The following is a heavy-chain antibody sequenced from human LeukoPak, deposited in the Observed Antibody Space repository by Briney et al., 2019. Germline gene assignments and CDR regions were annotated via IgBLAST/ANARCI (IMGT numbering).Heavy chain of an antibody. CDR2: IKADGSKT. J-gene: IGHJ3*01. CDR1: RVTLTTFW. D-gene: IGHD2-15*01. CDR3: ARDSSLYGNDGRCHWGLDL. Sequence: LRLSCAASRVTLTTFWLSWVRPAAGEGLEWVADIKADGSKTYYVDSLTRRFTISRDNGKNSLYLQMDSLRAEDTAVYYCARDSSLYGNDGRCHWGLDLWGPGTVVTVSS. V-gene: IGHV3-7*01.